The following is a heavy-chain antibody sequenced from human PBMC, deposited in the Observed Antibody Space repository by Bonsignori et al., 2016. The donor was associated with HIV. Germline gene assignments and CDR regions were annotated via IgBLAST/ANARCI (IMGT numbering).Heavy chain of an antibody. Sequence: AYISSSGSHIYYADSVKGRFTISRDNAKNSMYLQMNNLRADDTAIYYCARERYFGPGSKPVDFWGQGTLVSVSS. CDR3: ARERYFGPGSKPVDF. D-gene: IGHD3-10*01. J-gene: IGHJ4*02. CDR2: ISSSGSHI. V-gene: IGHV3-48*03.